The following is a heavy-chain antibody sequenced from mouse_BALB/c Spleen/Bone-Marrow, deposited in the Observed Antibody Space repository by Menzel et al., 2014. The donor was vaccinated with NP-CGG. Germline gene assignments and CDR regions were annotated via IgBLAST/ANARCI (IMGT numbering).Heavy chain of an antibody. D-gene: IGHD4-1*01. CDR3: ARWEYYAMDY. J-gene: IGHJ4*01. CDR2: IDPANGNT. V-gene: IGHV14-3*02. Sequence: VRLQQSGAELVKPGASVKLSCTASGFNIKDTYMHWVKQRPEQGLEWIGRIDPANGNTKYDPKFQGKATITADTSSNTAYLQLSSLTSEDTAVYYCARWEYYAMDYWGQGTSVTVSP. CDR1: GFNIKDTY.